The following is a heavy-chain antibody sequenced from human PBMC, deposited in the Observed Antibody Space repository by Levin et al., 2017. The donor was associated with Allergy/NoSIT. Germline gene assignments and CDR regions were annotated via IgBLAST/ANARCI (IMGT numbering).Heavy chain of an antibody. J-gene: IGHJ4*02. D-gene: IGHD3-10*01. V-gene: IGHV3-30-3*01. CDR1: GFTFSSYA. CDR2: ISYDGSNK. Sequence: GESLKISCAASGFTFSSYAMHWVRQAPGKGLEWVAVISYDGSNKYYADSVKGRFTISRDNSKNTLYLQMNSLRAEDTAVYYCARDHSFGDYLDYWGQGTLVTVSS. CDR3: ARDHSFGDYLDY.